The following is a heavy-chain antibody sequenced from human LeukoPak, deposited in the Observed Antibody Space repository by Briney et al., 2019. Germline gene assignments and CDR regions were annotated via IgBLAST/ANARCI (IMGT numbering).Heavy chain of an antibody. D-gene: IGHD3-3*02. CDR2: ISAGNGNT. J-gene: IGHJ4*02. CDR3: ARDLLRGVLGDFDY. V-gene: IGHV1-3*01. CDR1: GYTFTSYA. Sequence: ASVKVSCKASGYTFTSYAMHWVRQAPGQRLEWMGWISAGNGNTKYSQKFQGRVTITRDTSASTAYMELSSLRSEDTAVYYCARDLLRGVLGDFDYWGQGTLVTVSS.